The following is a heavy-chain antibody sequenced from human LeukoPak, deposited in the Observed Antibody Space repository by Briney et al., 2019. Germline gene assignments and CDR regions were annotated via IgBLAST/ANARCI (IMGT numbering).Heavy chain of an antibody. V-gene: IGHV5-51*01. Sequence: GESLKISCKGSGYSFTNYWIGWVRQMSGKGLEWMGSIFPSDSDTRYSPSFQGQVTISADKSTRTAYLQWNSLKASDTAIYYCARRIIIGDYFDSWGQGTLVTVSS. J-gene: IGHJ4*02. CDR1: GYSFTNYW. CDR3: ARRIIIGDYFDS. D-gene: IGHD3-16*01. CDR2: IFPSDSDT.